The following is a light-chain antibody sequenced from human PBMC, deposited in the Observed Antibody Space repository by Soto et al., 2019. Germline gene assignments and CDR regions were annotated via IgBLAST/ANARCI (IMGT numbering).Light chain of an antibody. CDR2: KAS. Sequence: DIQMTQSPSTLSASVGDRVTITCRASESISDWLAWYQQKPGKAPKLLIYKASTLVHGVPSRFSGTGSETEFKLTLTSLQPDDSATYYCQQYSGYSGLTFGGGTQVVIK. V-gene: IGKV1-5*03. CDR3: QQYSGYSGLT. CDR1: ESISDW. J-gene: IGKJ4*01.